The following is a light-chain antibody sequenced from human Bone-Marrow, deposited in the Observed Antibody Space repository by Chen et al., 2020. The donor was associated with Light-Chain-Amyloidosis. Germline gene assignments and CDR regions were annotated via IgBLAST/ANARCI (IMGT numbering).Light chain of an antibody. Sequence: SYVLTQPSSVSVAPGQTATIACGGNNIGSTSVHWYQQTPGQAPLLVDYDDSARPSGIPGRVSGSNSGNTASMTISRVEAGDEADYYCQVWDRCSDRPVVGGGTKLTVL. CDR3: QVWDRCSDRPV. CDR2: DDS. J-gene: IGLJ3*02. CDR1: NIGSTS. V-gene: IGLV3-21*02.